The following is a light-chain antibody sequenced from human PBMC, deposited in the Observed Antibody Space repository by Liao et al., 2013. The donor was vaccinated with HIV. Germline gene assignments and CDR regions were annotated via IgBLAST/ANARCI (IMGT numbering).Light chain of an antibody. CDR3: QVWDSNGNHYV. Sequence: SYELTQPPSVSVAPGKTARITCGGNNIGSKNVHWYQQKPGQAPILVIYYDTNRPSGIPERFSGSNSGNTATLTITRVEAGDEADYYCQVWDSNGNHYVFGTGTQVTVI. CDR2: YDT. J-gene: IGLJ1*01. CDR1: NIGSKN. V-gene: IGLV3-21*01.